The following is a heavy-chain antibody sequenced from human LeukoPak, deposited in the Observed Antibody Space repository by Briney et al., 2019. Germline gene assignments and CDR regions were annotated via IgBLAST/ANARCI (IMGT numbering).Heavy chain of an antibody. J-gene: IGHJ4*02. CDR3: AKDEMAVAIFDY. CDR2: ISGSGTTT. CDR1: GFIFSSYA. Sequence: GGSLRLSCAASGFIFSSYAMTWVRQAPGRGLEWLSTISGSGTTTYYVDSVKGRFTVSRDNSKNTLYLQMNSLRAEDTAVYYCAKDEMAVAIFDYWGQGTLVTVSS. D-gene: IGHD6-19*01. V-gene: IGHV3-23*01.